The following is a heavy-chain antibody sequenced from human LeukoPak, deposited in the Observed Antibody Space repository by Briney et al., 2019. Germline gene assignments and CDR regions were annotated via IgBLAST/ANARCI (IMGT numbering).Heavy chain of an antibody. Sequence: GGSLRLSCAASGFTFSSYSMTWARQAPGKGLEWVSAIRGSGGTTYYADSVKGRFTISRDNSKNTLYLQMNSLRAGDTAVYYCATGYSSGDFNRIDYWGQGTLVTVSS. V-gene: IGHV3-23*01. CDR1: GFTFSSYS. J-gene: IGHJ4*02. CDR2: IRGSGGTT. D-gene: IGHD2-15*01. CDR3: ATGYSSGDFNRIDY.